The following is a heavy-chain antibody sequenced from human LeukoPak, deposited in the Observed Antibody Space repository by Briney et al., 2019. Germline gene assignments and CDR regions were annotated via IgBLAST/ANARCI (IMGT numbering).Heavy chain of an antibody. D-gene: IGHD3-10*01. CDR2: IYYSGST. CDR3: SRDGYYGSRILDY. J-gene: IGHJ4*02. CDR1: GGSISSSSYY. V-gene: IGHV4-39*07. Sequence: SETLSLTCTVSGGSISSSSYYWGWIRQPPGKGLEWIGNIYYSGSTYYNPSLKSRVTISVDTSKNQFSLKLSSVTAADTAVYYCSRDGYYGSRILDYCGQGTLVTVSS.